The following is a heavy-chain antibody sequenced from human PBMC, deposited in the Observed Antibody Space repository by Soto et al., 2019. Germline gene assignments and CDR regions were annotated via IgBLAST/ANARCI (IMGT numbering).Heavy chain of an antibody. J-gene: IGHJ6*02. CDR2: IKSKTDGGTT. D-gene: IGHD3-10*01. CDR1: GGSISNAW. Sequence: NPSETLSLTCTVSGGSISNAWMNWVRQAPGKGLEWVGRIKSKTDGGTTDYAAPVKGRFTISRDDSKNTLYLQMNSLKTEDTAVYYCTTDISFSRTGSRYYYYGMDVWGQGTTVTVSS. V-gene: IGHV3-15*07. CDR3: TTDISFSRTGSRYYYYGMDV.